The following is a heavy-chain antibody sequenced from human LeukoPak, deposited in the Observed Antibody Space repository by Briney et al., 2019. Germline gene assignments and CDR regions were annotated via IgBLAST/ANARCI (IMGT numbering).Heavy chain of an antibody. CDR2: IYTSGST. J-gene: IGHJ6*03. Sequence: SETLSLTFTVSGGSISSGSYYWSWIRQPAGKGLEWIGRIYTSGSTNYNPSLKSRVTISVDTSKNQFSLKLSSVTAADTAVYYCARGNDILTGVIYYMDVWGKGTTVTVSS. CDR3: ARGNDILTGVIYYMDV. V-gene: IGHV4-61*02. D-gene: IGHD3-9*01. CDR1: GGSISSGSYY.